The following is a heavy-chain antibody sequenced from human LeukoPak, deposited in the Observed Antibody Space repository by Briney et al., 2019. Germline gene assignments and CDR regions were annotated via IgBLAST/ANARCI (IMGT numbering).Heavy chain of an antibody. CDR3: ARGGVGYYDSSGYFFFDY. V-gene: IGHV4-31*03. Sequence: SETLSLTCSVSGDSISSRTYYWTWIRQHPEKGLEWIGYIWNSGSTNYNPALKSRVSISVDTSKNQFSLKLTSVTAAYTAVYYCARGGVGYYDSSGYFFFDYWGQGTLVTVSS. CDR1: GDSISSRTYY. CDR2: IWNSGST. D-gene: IGHD3-22*01. J-gene: IGHJ4*02.